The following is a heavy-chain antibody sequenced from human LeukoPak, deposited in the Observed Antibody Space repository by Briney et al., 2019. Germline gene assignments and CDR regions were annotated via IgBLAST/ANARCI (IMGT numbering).Heavy chain of an antibody. V-gene: IGHV4-61*02. D-gene: IGHD6-13*01. CDR2: IYTSGST. CDR1: GGSISSSSYY. Sequence: PSETLSLTCTVSGGSISSSSYYWSWIRQPAGKGLEWIGRIYTSGSTNYNPSLKSRVTMSVDTSKNQFSLKLSSVTAAGTAVYYCEAEAAAGTGDYWGQGTLVTVSS. J-gene: IGHJ4*02. CDR3: EAEAAAGTGDY.